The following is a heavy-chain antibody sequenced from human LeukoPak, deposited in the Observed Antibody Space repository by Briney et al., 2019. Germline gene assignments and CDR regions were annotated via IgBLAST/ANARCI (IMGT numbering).Heavy chain of an antibody. D-gene: IGHD3-9*01. CDR2: ISYDGSNK. CDR3: AKDDRYYDILSGLGDY. V-gene: IGHV3-30*18. Sequence: GGSLRLSCAASGFTFSSYGMHWVRQAPGKGLEWVAVISYDGSNKYYADSVKGRFTISRDNSKNTLYLQMNGLRAEDTAVYYCAKDDRYYDILSGLGDYWGQGTLVTVSS. J-gene: IGHJ4*02. CDR1: GFTFSSYG.